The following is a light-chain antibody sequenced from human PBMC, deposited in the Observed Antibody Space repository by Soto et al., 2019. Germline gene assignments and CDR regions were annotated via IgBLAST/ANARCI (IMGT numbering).Light chain of an antibody. Sequence: EVVLTQSPGTLSLSPGERATVSCRASQTISRNYLAWYQKKPGQAPRILIYGASTRATGIPDRFTGSGSGTDFTLTIARLEPEDFAVYYCQQYGGPVPWTFGQGTKVEV. J-gene: IGKJ1*01. CDR1: QTISRNY. CDR3: QQYGGPVPWT. V-gene: IGKV3-20*01. CDR2: GAS.